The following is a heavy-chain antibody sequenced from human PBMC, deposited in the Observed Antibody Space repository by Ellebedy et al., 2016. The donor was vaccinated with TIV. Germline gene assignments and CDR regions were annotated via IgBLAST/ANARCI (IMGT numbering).Heavy chain of an antibody. CDR2: IYYSGST. J-gene: IGHJ4*02. D-gene: IGHD6-19*01. CDR1: GGSISSSSYY. CDR3: ARQGHSSGWYVGEYYFDY. Sequence: MPSETLSLTCTVSGGSISSSSYYWGWIRQPPWKGLEWSGSIYYSGSTYYNPSLKSRVTISVDTSKNQFSLKLSSVTAADTAVYYCARQGHSSGWYVGEYYFDYWGQGTLVTVSS. V-gene: IGHV4-39*01.